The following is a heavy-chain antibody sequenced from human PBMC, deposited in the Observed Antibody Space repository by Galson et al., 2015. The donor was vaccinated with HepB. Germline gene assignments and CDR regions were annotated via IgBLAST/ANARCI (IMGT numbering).Heavy chain of an antibody. Sequence: SLRLSCAASGFTFSNYAMNWVRQAPGKGLQWVAVISYDGTKKYYADSVKGRFTISRDTSKNTLYLQMNSLRAEDTAVYYCASSYDSSAQTDYWGQGTLVTVSS. V-gene: IGHV3-30*04. CDR1: GFTFSNYA. D-gene: IGHD3-22*01. CDR2: ISYDGTKK. CDR3: ASSYDSSAQTDY. J-gene: IGHJ4*02.